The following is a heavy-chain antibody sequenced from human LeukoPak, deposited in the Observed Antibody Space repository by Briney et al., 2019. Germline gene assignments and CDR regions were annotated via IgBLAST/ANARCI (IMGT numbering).Heavy chain of an antibody. Sequence: GESLKISCKGSGYSFTSYWIAWVRQMPGKGLEWMGIIYPGDSDTRYSPSFQGQVTTSADKSISTSYLQWSSLKAPDTAMYYCATTFMTTVTTLGFDIWGQGTMVTVSS. D-gene: IGHD4-17*01. J-gene: IGHJ3*02. CDR2: IYPGDSDT. CDR1: GYSFTSYW. V-gene: IGHV5-51*01. CDR3: ATTFMTTVTTLGFDI.